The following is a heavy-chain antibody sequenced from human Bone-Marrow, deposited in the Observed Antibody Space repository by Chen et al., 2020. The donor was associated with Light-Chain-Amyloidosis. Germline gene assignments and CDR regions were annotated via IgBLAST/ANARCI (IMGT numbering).Heavy chain of an antibody. CDR1: GFTFSDYS. D-gene: IGHD1-1*01. Sequence: EVQLVESGGGLVKPGGSLRLSCAASGFTFSDYSMNWVRQAPGKGLEWFSSISGDSNDIYYADSVKGRLTISRDNAKNSVYLQMNSLRTEDTAVYYCAREPTTDPLYYYGMDVWGQGSTVTVSS. CDR2: ISGDSNDI. J-gene: IGHJ6*02. CDR3: AREPTTDPLYYYGMDV. V-gene: IGHV3-21*01.